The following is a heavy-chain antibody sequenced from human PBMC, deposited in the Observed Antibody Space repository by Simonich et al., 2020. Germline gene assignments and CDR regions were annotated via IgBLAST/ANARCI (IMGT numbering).Heavy chain of an antibody. D-gene: IGHD2-15*01. J-gene: IGHJ4*02. Sequence: QVQLVQSGAEVKKPGASVKVSCKASGYNFTSYGISWVRQATGQGLEWRGWISGYNGNTNYAQKLQGRVTMTTDTSTSTAYMELRSLRSDDTAVYYCARASRGTWWYYYFDYWGQGTLVTVSS. CDR3: ARASRGTWWYYYFDY. CDR1: GYNFTSYG. CDR2: ISGYNGNT. V-gene: IGHV1-18*01.